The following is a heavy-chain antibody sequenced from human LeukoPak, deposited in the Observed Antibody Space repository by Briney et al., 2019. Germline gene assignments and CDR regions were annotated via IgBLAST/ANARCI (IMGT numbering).Heavy chain of an antibody. J-gene: IGHJ3*02. D-gene: IGHD3-10*01. Sequence: GASVKVSCKASGYTFTGYYMHWVRQAPGQGLEWMGWINPNSGGTNYAQKFQGRVTMTRDTSISTAYMELSRLRSDDTAVYYCARGNQHGSGTSNAFDIWGQRTMVTVSS. V-gene: IGHV1-2*02. CDR1: GYTFTGYY. CDR2: INPNSGGT. CDR3: ARGNQHGSGTSNAFDI.